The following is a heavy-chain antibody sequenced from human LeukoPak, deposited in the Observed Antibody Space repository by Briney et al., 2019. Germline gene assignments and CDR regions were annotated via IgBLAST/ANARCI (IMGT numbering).Heavy chain of an antibody. CDR1: GYTFTGYY. V-gene: IGHV1-2*02. J-gene: IGHJ6*02. Sequence: GASVKVSCKASGYTFTGYYMHWVRRAPGQGLEWMGWINPNSGGTNYAQKFQGRVTMTRDTSISTAYMELSGLRSDDTAVYYCARDGVLLWSLDVWGQGTTVTVSS. D-gene: IGHD3-10*01. CDR2: INPNSGGT. CDR3: ARDGVLLWSLDV.